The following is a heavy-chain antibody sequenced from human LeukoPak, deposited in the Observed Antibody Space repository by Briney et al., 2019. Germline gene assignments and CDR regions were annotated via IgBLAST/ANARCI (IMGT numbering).Heavy chain of an antibody. J-gene: IGHJ6*03. D-gene: IGHD4-23*01. CDR2: MNPNSGNT. CDR1: GYTFTSYD. V-gene: IGHV1-8*03. Sequence: ASVKVSCKASGYTFTSYDINWVRQATGQGLEWMGWMNPNSGNTGYAQKFQGRVTITRNTSISTAYMELSSLRSEDTAVYYCARGFWRVKLVTRGYYYYYMDVWGKGTTVTVSS. CDR3: ARGFWRVKLVTRGYYYYYMDV.